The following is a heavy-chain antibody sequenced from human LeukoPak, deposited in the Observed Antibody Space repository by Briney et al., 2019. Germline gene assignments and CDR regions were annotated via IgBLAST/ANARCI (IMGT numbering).Heavy chain of an antibody. CDR3: ARGRSSGWYPPIQGSFDY. Sequence: SETLSLTCTVSGGSISSYYWSWIRQPPGKGLEWIGYIYYSGSTNYNPSLKSRVTISVDTSKNQFSLKLSSVTAADTAVYYCARGRSSGWYPPIQGSFDYWGQGTLVTVSS. J-gene: IGHJ4*02. CDR1: GGSISSYY. D-gene: IGHD6-19*01. CDR2: IYYSGST. V-gene: IGHV4-59*01.